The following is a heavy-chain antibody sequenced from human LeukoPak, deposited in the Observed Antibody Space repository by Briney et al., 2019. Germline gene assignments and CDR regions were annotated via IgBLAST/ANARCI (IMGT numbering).Heavy chain of an antibody. CDR2: INHSGST. CDR1: GGSLSGYY. CDR3: ARKKKLRVGVAGVYFDY. Sequence: PSETLSLTCAVYGGSLSGYYWSWLRQPPGKGLEWIGEINHSGSTNYNPSLKSRVTRSVDTSKNQFSLKLSSVTAADTAVYYCARKKKLRVGVAGVYFDYWGQGTLVTVSS. J-gene: IGHJ4*02. V-gene: IGHV4-34*01. D-gene: IGHD3-10*01.